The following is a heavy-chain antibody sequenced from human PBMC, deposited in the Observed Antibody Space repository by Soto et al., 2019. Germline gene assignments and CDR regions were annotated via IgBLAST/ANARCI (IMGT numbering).Heavy chain of an antibody. D-gene: IGHD3-22*01. CDR2: ISYDGSNK. Sequence: GRSVRLSCAASGFTFGSDGMHWARQAPGKGLEWVAVISYDGSNKYYADSVKGRFTISRDNSKNTLYLQMNSLRAEDTAVYYCAKDRGYYDSSGYWDYFDYCGQGT. V-gene: IGHV3-30*18. J-gene: IGHJ4*02. CDR1: GFTFGSDG. CDR3: AKDRGYYDSSGYWDYFDY.